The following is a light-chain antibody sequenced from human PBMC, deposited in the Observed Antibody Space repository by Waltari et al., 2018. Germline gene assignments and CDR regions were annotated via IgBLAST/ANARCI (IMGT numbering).Light chain of an antibody. Sequence: QVVLTQSPSASASLGASVKLTCTLSSGHSDYAIAWHQQQPEKGPRYLMKVNSGGSHIKGDGIPDRFSGSSSGAERYLTISSLQSEDEADYYGQTWDTATHVIFGGGTKLTVL. CDR3: QTWDTATHVI. V-gene: IGLV4-69*01. CDR2: VNSGGSH. CDR1: SGHSDYA. J-gene: IGLJ2*01.